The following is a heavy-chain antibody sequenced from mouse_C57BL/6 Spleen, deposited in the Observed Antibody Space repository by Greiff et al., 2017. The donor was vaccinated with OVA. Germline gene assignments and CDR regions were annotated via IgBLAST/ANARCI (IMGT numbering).Heavy chain of an antibody. Sequence: VQRVESGPGLVAPSQSLSITCTASGFSLTSYGVHWVRQPPGKGLEWLVVIWRDGSTTYNSALISRLSISKDNSKSQVFLKMNSLQTDDTAMYYCAKHVKYGNYWYFDVWGTGTTVTVSS. D-gene: IGHD2-1*01. V-gene: IGHV2-6-1*01. J-gene: IGHJ1*03. CDR2: IWRDGST. CDR3: AKHVKYGNYWYFDV. CDR1: GFSLTSYG.